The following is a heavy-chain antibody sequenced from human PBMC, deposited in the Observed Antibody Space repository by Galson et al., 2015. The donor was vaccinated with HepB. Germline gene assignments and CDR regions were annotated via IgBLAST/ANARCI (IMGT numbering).Heavy chain of an antibody. Sequence: SVKVSCKASGYTFTSYGISWVRQAPGQGLEWMGWISAYNGNTNYAQKLQGRVTMTTDTSTSTAYMELRSLRSDDTAVYYCARDPERPLADYGDYPYYFDYWGQGTLVTVSS. J-gene: IGHJ4*02. D-gene: IGHD4-17*01. CDR2: ISAYNGNT. V-gene: IGHV1-18*01. CDR3: ARDPERPLADYGDYPYYFDY. CDR1: GYTFTSYG.